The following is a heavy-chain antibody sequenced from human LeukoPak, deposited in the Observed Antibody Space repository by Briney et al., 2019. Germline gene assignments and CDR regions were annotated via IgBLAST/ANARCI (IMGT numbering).Heavy chain of an antibody. Sequence: GGSLRLSCAASGFTFSGYGMHWVRQAPGKGLEWVAFIRYDGSNKYYADSVKGRFTISRDNSKNTLYLQMNSLRAEDTAVYYCAKDVEQQLGYWGQGTLVTVSS. CDR3: AKDVEQQLGY. CDR2: IRYDGSNK. CDR1: GFTFSGYG. J-gene: IGHJ4*02. D-gene: IGHD6-13*01. V-gene: IGHV3-30*02.